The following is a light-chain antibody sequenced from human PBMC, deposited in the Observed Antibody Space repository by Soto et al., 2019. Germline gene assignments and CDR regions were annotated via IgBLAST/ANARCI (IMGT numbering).Light chain of an antibody. J-gene: IGLJ1*01. Sequence: QSVLTQPASVSGSPGQSITISCTGTSSDVGGYNYVSWYQQHPGKAPKLMIYEVSYRPSGVSNRFSGSKSGNTASLTISGLQAEDEADYYCTSYTGSSTPYVFGTRTKVT. CDR3: TSYTGSSTPYV. CDR2: EVS. CDR1: SSDVGGYNY. V-gene: IGLV2-14*01.